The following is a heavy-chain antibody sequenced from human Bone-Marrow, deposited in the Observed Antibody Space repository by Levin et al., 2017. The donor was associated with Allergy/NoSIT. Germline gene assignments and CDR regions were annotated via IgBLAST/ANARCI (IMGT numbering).Heavy chain of an antibody. CDR1: EFTFSSYN. Sequence: GGSLRLSCEASEFTFSSYNMNWVRQAPGKGLEWVSAISYGSGHIYYADSVKGRFTIYRDNAKNSLYLDMNSLRAEDTAVYYCARDQRGYFDNWGQGTLVTVSS. J-gene: IGHJ4*02. CDR3: ARDQRGYFDN. V-gene: IGHV3-21*01. D-gene: IGHD3-10*01. CDR2: ISYGSGHI.